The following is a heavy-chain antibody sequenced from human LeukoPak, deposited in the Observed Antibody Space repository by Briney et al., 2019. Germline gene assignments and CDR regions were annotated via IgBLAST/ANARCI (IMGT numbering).Heavy chain of an antibody. D-gene: IGHD3-22*01. J-gene: IGHJ4*02. CDR1: GFTLSTYW. Sequence: GGSLRLSCEASGFTLSTYWMTWVRQAPGKGLEWVANIKQDSSEKYYVDSVKGRFTISRDNAKNSLHLQMNSQRAEDTAVYYCARLDNSGYLMGYWGQGTLVTVSS. CDR2: IKQDSSEK. CDR3: ARLDNSGYLMGY. V-gene: IGHV3-7*01.